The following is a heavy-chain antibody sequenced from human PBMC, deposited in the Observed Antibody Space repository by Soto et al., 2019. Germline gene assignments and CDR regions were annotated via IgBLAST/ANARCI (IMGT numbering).Heavy chain of an antibody. CDR2: ISGSGGST. CDR1: GFTFSSYA. CDR3: AKNDDYGDYFDY. Sequence: GESLKISCAASGFTFSSYAMSWVRQAPGKGLEWVSAISGSGGSTYYADSVKGRFTISRDNSKNTLYLQMNSLRAEDTAVYYCAKNDDYGDYFDYWGQGTLVTVSS. V-gene: IGHV3-23*01. D-gene: IGHD4-17*01. J-gene: IGHJ4*02.